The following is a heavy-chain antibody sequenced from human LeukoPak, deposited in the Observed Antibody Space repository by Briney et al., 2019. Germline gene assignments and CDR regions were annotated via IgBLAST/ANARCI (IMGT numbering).Heavy chain of an antibody. J-gene: IGHJ4*02. CDR1: GFTFSSYA. D-gene: IGHD3-10*01. V-gene: IGHV3-23*01. CDR2: ISGRGGVT. Sequence: PEGSLRLSCAASGFTFSSYAMSWVRQAPGKGLELGSAISGRGGVTYYADSVEGRFTISRDDSKDTMYLQMNSLRAEDTAVYDCAKGRVVWFGELFDYWGQGTLVTVSS. CDR3: AKGRVVWFGELFDY.